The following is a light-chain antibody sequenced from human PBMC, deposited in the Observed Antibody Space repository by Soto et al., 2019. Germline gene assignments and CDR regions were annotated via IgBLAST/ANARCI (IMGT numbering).Light chain of an antibody. CDR3: QQRSNWLT. J-gene: IGKJ4*01. Sequence: EIGLTQSTATLSLSPGERATLSCRASQSVSSYLAWYQQKPGQAPRLLIYDASNRATGIPARFSGSGSGTDFTLTISSLEPEDFAVYYCQQRSNWLTFGGRAKVDIK. V-gene: IGKV3-11*01. CDR1: QSVSSY. CDR2: DAS.